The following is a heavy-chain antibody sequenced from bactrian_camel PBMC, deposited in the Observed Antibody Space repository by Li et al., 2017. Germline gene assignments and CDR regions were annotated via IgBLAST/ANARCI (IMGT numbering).Heavy chain of an antibody. D-gene: IGHD1*01. CDR2: IDSDGFT. Sequence: HVQLVESGGGSVQSGGSLRLSCAAAGYTVSSSCVAWFRQAPGGEREGLASIDSDGFTRYADSVKGRFTISKNNAKNTVYLQMNSLEPQDAGMNYCAARFCPNRWVLDLDASEYNNWGQGTQVTVS. CDR3: AARFCPNRWVLDLDASEYNN. V-gene: IGHV3S53*01. CDR1: GYTVSSSC. J-gene: IGHJ4*01.